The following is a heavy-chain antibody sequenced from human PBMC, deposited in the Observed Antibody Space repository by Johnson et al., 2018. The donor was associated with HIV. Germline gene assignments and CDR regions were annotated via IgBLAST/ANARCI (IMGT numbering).Heavy chain of an antibody. CDR1: GFTFSSYW. CDR2: IKGDGSEK. CDR3: ARDSAYCGGDCHDAFDI. D-gene: IGHD2-21*02. J-gene: IGHJ3*02. Sequence: VQLVESGGGLVQPGGSLRLSCAASGFTFSSYWMNWVRQAPGKGLEWVATIKGDGSEKYYVASVKGRFTISRDNAKNSLYLQMNSLRAEDTAVYYCARDSAYCGGDCHDAFDIWGQGTMVTVSS. V-gene: IGHV3-7*05.